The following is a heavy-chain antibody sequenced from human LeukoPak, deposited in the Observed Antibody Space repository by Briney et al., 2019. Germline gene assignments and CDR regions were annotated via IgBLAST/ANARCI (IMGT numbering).Heavy chain of an antibody. CDR3: ARAGLDYDSSVHAVNYFFDY. CDR2: IYHSGNT. D-gene: IGHD3-22*01. Sequence: SETLSLTCAVSGGSIGSGRYFWGWIPQRPGQGPEWVVYIYHSGNTYYSSSLKSRFTISLETSENQFSLNLSSMTAADTAVYYCARAGLDYDSSVHAVNYFFDYWGQGTLGTGS. V-gene: IGHV4-31*11. J-gene: IGHJ4*02. CDR1: GGSIGSGRYF.